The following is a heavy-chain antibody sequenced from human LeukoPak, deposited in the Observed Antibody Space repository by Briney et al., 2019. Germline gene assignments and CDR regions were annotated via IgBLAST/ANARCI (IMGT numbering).Heavy chain of an antibody. J-gene: IGHJ6*02. Sequence: SVKVSCEASGDTFSSYVISWVRQAPGQGLEWMGGINPVFGTAHYAQKFQDRVTITADESTSTAYMELSSLRSEDTAVYYCAKTFLTAYDTYFYYYGLDVWGQGTPVTVSS. CDR2: INPVFGTA. CDR3: AKTFLTAYDTYFYYYGLDV. D-gene: IGHD3-9*01. V-gene: IGHV1-69*01. CDR1: GDTFSSYV.